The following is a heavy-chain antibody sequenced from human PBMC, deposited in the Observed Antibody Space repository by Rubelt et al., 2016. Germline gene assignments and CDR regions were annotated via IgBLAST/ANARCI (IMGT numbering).Heavy chain of an antibody. CDR2: ISGSGSTT. V-gene: IGHV3-48*01. J-gene: IGHJ4*02. D-gene: IGHD5-12*01. CDR3: ARVRGTYGYAMDY. Sequence: GFTFSSHSMNWARQAPGKGLERVSYISGSGSTTYYADSVKGRFTISRDNAKNSLYLQMNSLRAEDTAVYYCARVRGTYGYAMDYWGQGILVTVSS. CDR1: GFTFSSHS.